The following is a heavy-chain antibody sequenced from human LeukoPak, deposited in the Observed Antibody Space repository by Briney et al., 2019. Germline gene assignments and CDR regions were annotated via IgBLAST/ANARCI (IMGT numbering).Heavy chain of an antibody. CDR3: AKGSTSWLYVDY. Sequence: GSLRLSCAASGFTFSSYSMNWVRQAPGKGLEWISYISGSSSSIYYADSVKGRFTISRDNSKNTLYLQMNSLRAEDTAVYYCAKGSTSWLYVDYWGQGTLVTVSS. CDR1: GFTFSSYS. J-gene: IGHJ4*02. V-gene: IGHV3-48*01. D-gene: IGHD6-13*01. CDR2: ISGSSSSI.